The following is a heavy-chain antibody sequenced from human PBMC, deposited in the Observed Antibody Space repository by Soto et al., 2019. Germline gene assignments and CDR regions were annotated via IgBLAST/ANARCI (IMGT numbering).Heavy chain of an antibody. CDR3: ARPGLVVVITSDWDFDL. CDR1: GFTFSSYW. CDR2: IKQDGSEK. J-gene: IGHJ2*01. V-gene: IGHV3-7*01. Sequence: EVQLVESGGGLVQPGGSLRLSCAASGFTFSSYWMSWVRQAPGKGLEWVANIKQDGSEKYYVDSVKGRFTISRDNAKNSLYLQMNSLRVEDTAVYYCARPGLVVVITSDWDFDLWGRGTLVTVSS. D-gene: IGHD3-22*01.